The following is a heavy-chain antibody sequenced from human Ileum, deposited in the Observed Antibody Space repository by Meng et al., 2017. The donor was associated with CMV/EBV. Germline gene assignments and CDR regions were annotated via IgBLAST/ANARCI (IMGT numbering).Heavy chain of an antibody. Sequence: QGQLVGSGGGVVQPGRSLRLSCTASGFTFSNYAHWVRQAPGKGLEWVAVISYDGSNKFYADSVKGRFTIPRDNSKNTLDLQMNSLRAEDTAVYYCAREELVATTSLLDYWGQGTLVTVSS. V-gene: IGHV3-30-3*01. CDR1: GFTFSNYA. J-gene: IGHJ4*02. CDR3: AREELVATTSLLDY. D-gene: IGHD4/OR15-4a*01. CDR2: ISYDGSNK.